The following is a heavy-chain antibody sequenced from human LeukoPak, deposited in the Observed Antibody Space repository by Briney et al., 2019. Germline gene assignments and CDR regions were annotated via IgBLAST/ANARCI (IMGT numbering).Heavy chain of an antibody. CDR2: IYYSGTT. CDR1: GGSISSSKYY. J-gene: IGHJ4*02. V-gene: IGHV4-39*01. Sequence: PSETQSLTCTVSGGSISSSKYYWGWIRQPPGKGLEWIGNIYYSGTTYYNPSLKSRVTISADTSKNQFSLKLSSVTAADTAVYYCARNREQWVVRDFDYWGQGTLVTVSS. D-gene: IGHD6-19*01. CDR3: ARNREQWVVRDFDY.